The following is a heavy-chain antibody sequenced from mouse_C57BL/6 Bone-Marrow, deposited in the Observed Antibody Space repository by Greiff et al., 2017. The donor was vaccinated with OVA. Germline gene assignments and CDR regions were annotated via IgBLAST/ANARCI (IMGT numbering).Heavy chain of an antibody. CDR2: ISYDGSN. V-gene: IGHV3-6*01. D-gene: IGHD1-1*01. J-gene: IGHJ3*01. CDR3: ARESLYGGFAY. CDR1: GYSITSGYY. Sequence: EVQVVESGPGLVKPSQSLSLTCSVTGYSITSGYYWNWIRQFPGNKLEWMGYISYDGSNNYNPSLKNRISITRDTSKNQFFLKLNSVTTEDTATYYCARESLYGGFAYWGQGTLVTVSA.